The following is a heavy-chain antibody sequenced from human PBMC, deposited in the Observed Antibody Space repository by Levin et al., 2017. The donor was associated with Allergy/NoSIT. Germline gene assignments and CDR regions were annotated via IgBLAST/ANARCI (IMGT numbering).Heavy chain of an antibody. CDR1: GFTFSSYW. CDR3: ARDAVVAATPYYYYGMDG. D-gene: IGHD2-15*01. Sequence: ETLSLTCAASGFTFSSYWMSWVRQAPGKGLEWVANIKQDGSEKYYVDSVKGRFTISRDNAKNSLYLQMNSLRAEDTAVYYCARDAVVAATPYYYYGMDGWGQGTTVTVSS. CDR2: IKQDGSEK. V-gene: IGHV3-7*01. J-gene: IGHJ6*02.